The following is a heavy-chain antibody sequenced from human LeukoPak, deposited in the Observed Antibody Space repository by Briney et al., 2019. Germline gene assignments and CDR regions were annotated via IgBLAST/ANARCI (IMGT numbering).Heavy chain of an antibody. J-gene: IGHJ4*02. Sequence: CIGYIYQSGRTYYNPSLKSRVTISVDRSKNQFSLKLSSVTAADTAVYYCARDRGSYFDYWGQGTLVTVSS. CDR2: IYQSGRT. V-gene: IGHV4-30-2*01. CDR3: ARDRGSYFDY.